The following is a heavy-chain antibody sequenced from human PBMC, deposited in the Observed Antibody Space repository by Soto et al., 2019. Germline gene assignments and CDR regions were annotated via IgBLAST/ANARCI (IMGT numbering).Heavy chain of an antibody. CDR2: ISSSSSYI. D-gene: IGHD6-13*01. CDR1: GFTFSSYS. V-gene: IGHV3-21*01. Sequence: EVQLVESGGGLVKPGGSPRLSCAASGFTFSSYSMNWVRQAPGKGLEWVSSISSSSSYIYYADSVKGRFTISRDNAKNSLYLQMNSLRAEDTAVYYCARERDSQLGPFDYWGQGTLVTVSS. J-gene: IGHJ4*02. CDR3: ARERDSQLGPFDY.